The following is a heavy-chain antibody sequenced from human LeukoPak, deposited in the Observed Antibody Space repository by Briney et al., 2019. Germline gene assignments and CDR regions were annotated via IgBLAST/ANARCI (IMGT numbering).Heavy chain of an antibody. D-gene: IGHD1-26*01. CDR1: GGTFSSYA. CDR2: IIPILSIA. Sequence: ASVKVSCKASGGTFSSYAISWVRQAPGQGLEWMGRIIPILSIANYAQKFQGRVTITADKSTSTAYMELSSLRSEDTAVYYCARDSGSHYFDYWGQGTLVTVSS. V-gene: IGHV1-69*04. CDR3: ARDSGSHYFDY. J-gene: IGHJ4*02.